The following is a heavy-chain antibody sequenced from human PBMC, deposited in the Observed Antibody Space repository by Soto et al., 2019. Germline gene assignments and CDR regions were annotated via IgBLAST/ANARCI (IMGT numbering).Heavy chain of an antibody. J-gene: IGHJ3*02. CDR1: GFTFSSYG. CDR3: AKDLNSELYYYDSSGYNDAFDI. V-gene: IGHV3-30*18. Sequence: GWSLRLSCAASGFTFSSYGMHWVRQAPGKGLEWVAVISYDGSNKYYADSVKGRFTISRDNSKNTLYLQMNSLRAEDTAVYYCAKDLNSELYYYDSSGYNDAFDIWGQGTMVT. D-gene: IGHD3-22*01. CDR2: ISYDGSNK.